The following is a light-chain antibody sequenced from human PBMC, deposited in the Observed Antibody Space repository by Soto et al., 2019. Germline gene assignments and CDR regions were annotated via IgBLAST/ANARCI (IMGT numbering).Light chain of an antibody. V-gene: IGKV1-33*01. J-gene: IGKJ2*01. CDR1: QDISNY. CDR3: QQYHKLPPLYT. Sequence: IQMPQSPSSLSASVGDRVTITCQASQDISNYLNWYQQKPGKAPKLLIYDESNLATGVPSRFSGSGSGTEFTFTSSSLQPEDIATEYCQQYHKLPPLYTFGQGTKREIK. CDR2: DES.